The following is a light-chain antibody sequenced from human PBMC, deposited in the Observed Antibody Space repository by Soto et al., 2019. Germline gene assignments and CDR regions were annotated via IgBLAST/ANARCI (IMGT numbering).Light chain of an antibody. Sequence: DIQMTQSPSSLSASVGDRVTITCRASQSIRSYLNWYQQKPGKAPKLLISRASSLHSGVPSRFSGSGSGTDFPLTISSLQPEDFAAYYCQRSYNAPWTFGQGTKGDIK. V-gene: IGKV1-39*01. J-gene: IGKJ1*01. CDR3: QRSYNAPWT. CDR2: RAS. CDR1: QSIRSY.